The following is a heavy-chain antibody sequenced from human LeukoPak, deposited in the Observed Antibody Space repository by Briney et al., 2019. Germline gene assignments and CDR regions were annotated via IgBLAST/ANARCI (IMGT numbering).Heavy chain of an antibody. D-gene: IGHD3-22*01. J-gene: IGHJ5*02. Sequence: GGSLRLSCAASGFTFSSYNMNWVRQAPGKGLEWVSSISSSSDYIYYADSVKGRFTISRDNAKNSLFLQMNSLRAEDTAVYYCARVLYYDNSAYSTWGQGTLVTVSS. V-gene: IGHV3-21*01. CDR1: GFTFSSYN. CDR2: ISSSSDYI. CDR3: ARVLYYDNSAYST.